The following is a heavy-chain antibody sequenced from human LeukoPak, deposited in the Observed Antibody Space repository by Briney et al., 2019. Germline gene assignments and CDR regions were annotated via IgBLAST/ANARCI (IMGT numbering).Heavy chain of an antibody. CDR2: INPNSGGT. J-gene: IGHJ6*02. V-gene: IGHV1-2*02. Sequence: RASVKVSCKASGYTFTGYYMHWVRQAPGQGLEWMGWINPNSGGTKYAQTFQGRVTMTRDTPISTAYMELSSLRSDDTAVYYCARDGDSYGYYYYGMDVWGQGTTVTVSS. D-gene: IGHD5-18*01. CDR1: GYTFTGYY. CDR3: ARDGDSYGYYYYGMDV.